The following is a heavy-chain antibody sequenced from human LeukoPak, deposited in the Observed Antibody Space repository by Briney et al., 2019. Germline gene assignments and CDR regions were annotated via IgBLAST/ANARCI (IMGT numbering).Heavy chain of an antibody. CDR1: GVTLSNYA. Sequence: PGGSLRLSCVASGVTLSNYAMSWARQAPGKGLEWVSGISSSGSGGNTYYADSVKGRFTISRDNSKNTLYLQMNSLRAEDTAVYYCASWSYYDFWSGYYPAYYYGMDVWGQGTTVTVSS. J-gene: IGHJ6*02. D-gene: IGHD3-3*01. CDR3: ASWSYYDFWSGYYPAYYYGMDV. CDR2: ISSSGSGGNT. V-gene: IGHV3-23*01.